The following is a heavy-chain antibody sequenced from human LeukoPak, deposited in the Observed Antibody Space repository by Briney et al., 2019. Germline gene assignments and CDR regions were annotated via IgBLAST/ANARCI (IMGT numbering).Heavy chain of an antibody. CDR2: INPNSGGT. J-gene: IGHJ5*02. CDR1: GYTFTGYY. CDR3: ARDSAGWQQLLGGWFDP. Sequence: GASVKVSCKASGYTFTGYYMHWVRQAPGQGLEWMGWINPNSGGTNYAQKFRGRVTMTRDTSISTAYMELSRLRSDDTAVYYCARDSAGWQQLLGGWFDPWGQGTLVTVSS. D-gene: IGHD6-13*01. V-gene: IGHV1-2*02.